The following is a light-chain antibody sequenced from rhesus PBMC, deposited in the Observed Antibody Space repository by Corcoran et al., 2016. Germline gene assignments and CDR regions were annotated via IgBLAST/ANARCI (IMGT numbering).Light chain of an antibody. Sequence: QVILTQSPATLSLSPGERATLSCRASQSVSSHLAWYQQKPGQAPRLLIYGASSRAPGIPDRFSGSWSGTYFTLTISSLEPEDVGVYHCYQHSSGYSFGQGTKVEIK. CDR3: YQHSSGYS. CDR2: GAS. CDR1: QSVSSH. V-gene: IGKV3-10*01. J-gene: IGKJ2*01.